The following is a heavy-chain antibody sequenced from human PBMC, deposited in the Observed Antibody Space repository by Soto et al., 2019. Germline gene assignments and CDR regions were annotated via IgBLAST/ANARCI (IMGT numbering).Heavy chain of an antibody. CDR3: ARDPNYSDFWAGSYYYHAMNV. D-gene: IGHD3-3*01. Sequence: ASVKVSCKTSGFPFTNYFVHWVRQAPGQGLEWMGAINPGNRITNYALKFQGRVAMTRDTSTNTVYLELSSLRSEDTAVYSCARDPNYSDFWAGSYYYHAMNVWGQGTTVTVSS. CDR1: GFPFTNYF. J-gene: IGHJ6*02. CDR2: INPGNRIT. V-gene: IGHV1-46*01.